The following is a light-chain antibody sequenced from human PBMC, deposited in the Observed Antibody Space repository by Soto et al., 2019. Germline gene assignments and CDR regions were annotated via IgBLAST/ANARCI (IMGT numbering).Light chain of an antibody. CDR1: QSISTW. CDR3: QQYDSYSWT. V-gene: IGKV1-5*01. Sequence: DIQMTQSPSTLSASVGGRVTISCRASQSISTWLAWYQHKPGKAPKLLIFDASSLKRGVPSRFSGSGSGTEFTLTISSLQADDFASYSCQQYDSYSWTFGQGTKVDIK. J-gene: IGKJ1*01. CDR2: DAS.